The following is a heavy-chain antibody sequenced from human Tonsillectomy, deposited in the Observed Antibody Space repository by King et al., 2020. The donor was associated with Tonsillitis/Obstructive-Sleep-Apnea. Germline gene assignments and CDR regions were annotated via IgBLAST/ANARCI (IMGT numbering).Heavy chain of an antibody. Sequence: VQLVESGGALVKPGGSLRLSCAASEFTFSDYYMNWIRQAPGKGLEWVSYISISSTYTNYADSVKGRFTISTDNAKNSLYLQMNSLRAEDTAVYYCARGSTYGSGSLLDPWGQGTLATVSS. J-gene: IGHJ5*02. D-gene: IGHD3-10*01. V-gene: IGHV3-11*05. CDR2: ISISSTYT. CDR3: ARGSTYGSGSLLDP. CDR1: EFTFSDYY.